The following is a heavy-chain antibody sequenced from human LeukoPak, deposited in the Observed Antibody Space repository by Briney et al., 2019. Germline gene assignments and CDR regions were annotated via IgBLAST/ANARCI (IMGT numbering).Heavy chain of an antibody. J-gene: IGHJ4*02. Sequence: SETLSLTCTVSGYSISSGYYWGWIRQPPGKGLEWIGSIYHSGRTFYNPSLKSRVTISVDTSKNQFSLKLTSVTAADTAVYYCARGVRVADYYFDYWGQGTLVTVSS. D-gene: IGHD6-19*01. CDR3: ARGVRVADYYFDY. V-gene: IGHV4-38-2*02. CDR2: IYHSGRT. CDR1: GYSISSGYY.